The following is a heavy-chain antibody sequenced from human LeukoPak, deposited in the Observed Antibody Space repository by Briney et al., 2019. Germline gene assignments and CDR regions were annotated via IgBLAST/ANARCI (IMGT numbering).Heavy chain of an antibody. V-gene: IGHV3-21*06. CDR1: GFTFSDYT. D-gene: IGHD6-13*01. J-gene: IGHJ4*02. CDR3: ARDPSSTWANFDY. Sequence: PGGSLRLSCAASGFTFSDYTMNWVRQAPGRGLEWVSSITRSSSYIFYADSVKGRFTIARDNAYNLLYLQMNSLSAEDTAVYYCARDPSSTWANFDYWGPGTLVTVSS. CDR2: ITRSSSYI.